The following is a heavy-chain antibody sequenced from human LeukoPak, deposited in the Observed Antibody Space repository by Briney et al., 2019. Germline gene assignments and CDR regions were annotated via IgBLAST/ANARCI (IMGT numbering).Heavy chain of an antibody. D-gene: IGHD3-10*01. CDR1: GFTFSSYA. Sequence: GGSLRLSCAASGFTFSSYAMQWVRQAPGKGLEWVAVISYDGSNKYYADSVKGRFTISRDNSKNTLYLQMNSLRAEDTAVYYCARDSEYYGSGSYYKRPYYMDVWGKGTTVTVSS. J-gene: IGHJ6*03. V-gene: IGHV3-30-3*01. CDR3: ARDSEYYGSGSYYKRPYYMDV. CDR2: ISYDGSNK.